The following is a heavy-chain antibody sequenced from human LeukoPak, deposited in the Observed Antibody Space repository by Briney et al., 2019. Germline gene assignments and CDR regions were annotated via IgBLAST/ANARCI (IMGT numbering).Heavy chain of an antibody. CDR2: NSGDNSNT. Sequence: ASVKVSCKAFGYTFFDIYGFSWVRQAPGQGLEWMGWNSGDNSNTNYAQSFQGRLTLTTDTSTNTAYMELMSLRSDDTAVYYCARDLSRGSGYFGTYWGQGTLVTVSS. V-gene: IGHV1-18*01. J-gene: IGHJ4*02. D-gene: IGHD3-22*01. CDR3: ARDLSRGSGYFGTY. CDR1: GYTFFDIYG.